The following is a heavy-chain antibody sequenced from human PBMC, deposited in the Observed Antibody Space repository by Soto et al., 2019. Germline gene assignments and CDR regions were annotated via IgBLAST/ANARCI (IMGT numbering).Heavy chain of an antibody. CDR3: ARVVAAAGTNLYYYYYMDV. V-gene: IGHV1-8*02. CDR1: GYTFTSYG. J-gene: IGHJ6*03. D-gene: IGHD6-13*01. CDR2: MNPNSGNT. Sequence: ASVKVSCKASGYTFTSYGISWVRQATGQGLEWVGWMNPNSGNTGYAQKFQGRVTMTRNTSISTAYMELSSLRSEDTAVYYCARVVAAAGTNLYYYYYMDVWGKGTTVTVSS.